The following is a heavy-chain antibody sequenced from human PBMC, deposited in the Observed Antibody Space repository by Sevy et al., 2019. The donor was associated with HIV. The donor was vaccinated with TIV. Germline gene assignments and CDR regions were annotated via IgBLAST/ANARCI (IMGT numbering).Heavy chain of an antibody. CDR2: IYPGDSDT. D-gene: IGHD3-22*01. CDR3: ASKNYYDSSGLDY. V-gene: IGHV5-51*01. CDR1: GYSFTSYW. J-gene: IGHJ4*02. Sequence: GESLKISCKHSGYSFTSYWIGWVRQMPGKGLEWMGIIYPGDSDTRYSPSFQGQVTISADKYISTAYLQWSSLKASDTAMYYCASKNYYDSSGLDYWGQGTLVTISS.